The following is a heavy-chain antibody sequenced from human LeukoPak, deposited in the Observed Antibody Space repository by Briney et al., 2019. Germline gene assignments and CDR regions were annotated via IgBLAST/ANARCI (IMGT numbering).Heavy chain of an antibody. CDR3: ARGRPYSGGYHLDY. V-gene: IGHV4-39*01. J-gene: IGHJ4*02. Sequence: SETLSLTCTVSGGSISSSSYYWGWIRQPPGKGLEWIGSIYYSGSTYYNPSRKSRVTMSVDTSKNQFFLKLNSVTAADTAVYYCARGRPYSGGYHLDYWGQGTLVTVSA. CDR2: IYYSGST. CDR1: GGSISSSSYY. D-gene: IGHD1-26*01.